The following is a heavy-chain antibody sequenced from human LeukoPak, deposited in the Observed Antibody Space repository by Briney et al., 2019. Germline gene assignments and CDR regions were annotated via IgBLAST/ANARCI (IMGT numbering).Heavy chain of an antibody. CDR1: GVTFRRYA. CDR3: ARDLRDGSLRFEYFQH. J-gene: IGHJ1*01. CDR2: IIPIFGTA. V-gene: IGHV1-69*05. D-gene: IGHD5-24*01. Sequence: SVKVSCTASGVTFRRYALSWVRQAPGQGLAWMGGIIPIFGTANYAQKFQGRVTITTDESTSTAYMELSSLRSDDTAVYYCARDLRDGSLRFEYFQHWGQGTLVTVSS.